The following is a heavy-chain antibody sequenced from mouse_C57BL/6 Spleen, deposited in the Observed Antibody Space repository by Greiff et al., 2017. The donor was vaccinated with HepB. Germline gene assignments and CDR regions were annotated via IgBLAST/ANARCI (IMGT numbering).Heavy chain of an antibody. Sequence: VKLMESGAELVRPGTSVKMSCKASGYTFTNYWIGWAKQRPGHGLEWIGDIYPGGGYTNYNEKFKGKATLTADKSSSTAYMQFSSLTSEDSAIYYCAREGELHAMDYWGQGTSVTVSS. CDR1: GYTFTNYW. J-gene: IGHJ4*01. CDR2: IYPGGGYT. CDR3: AREGELHAMDY. V-gene: IGHV1-63*01.